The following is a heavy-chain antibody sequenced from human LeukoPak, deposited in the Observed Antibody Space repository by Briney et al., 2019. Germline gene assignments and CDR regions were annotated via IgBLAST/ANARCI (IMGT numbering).Heavy chain of an antibody. CDR3: AKGTGSGSYWFDY. V-gene: IGHV3-30*02. CDR2: IRYDGSNK. J-gene: IGHJ4*02. D-gene: IGHD3-10*01. Sequence: GGSLRLSCAASGFTFSSYGMHWVRQAPGKGLEWVAFIRYDGSNKYYADSVKGRFTISRDNSKNTLYLQMNSLRAEDTAVYYCAKGTGSGSYWFDYWGQGTLVTVSS. CDR1: GFTFSSYG.